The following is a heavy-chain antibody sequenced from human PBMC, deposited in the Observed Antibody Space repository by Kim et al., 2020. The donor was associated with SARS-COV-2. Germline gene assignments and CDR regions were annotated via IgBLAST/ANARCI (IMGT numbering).Heavy chain of an antibody. CDR1: GGSFSGYY. V-gene: IGHV4-34*01. CDR3: ARAGYYGSGAYFDY. Sequence: SETLSLTCAVYGGSFSGYYWSWIRQPPGKGLEWIGEINHSGSTNYNPSLKSRVTISVDTSKNQFSLKLSSVTAADTAVYYCARAGYYGSGAYFDYWGQGT. J-gene: IGHJ4*02. D-gene: IGHD3-10*01. CDR2: INHSGST.